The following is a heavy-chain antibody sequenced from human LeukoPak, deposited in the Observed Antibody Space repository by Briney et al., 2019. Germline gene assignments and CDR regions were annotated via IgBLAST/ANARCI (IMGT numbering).Heavy chain of an antibody. D-gene: IGHD6-13*01. V-gene: IGHV4-4*07. CDR1: GGSISSYY. CDR2: IYTSGST. J-gene: IGHJ5*02. Sequence: SETLSLTCTVSGGSISSYYWSWIRQPAGKGLEWIGHIYTSGSTNYNPSLKSRVTMSLDTSKNQFSLKLSSVTAADTAVYFCAGGIGYATSPADHLGQGTLVIVSS. CDR3: AGGIGYATSPADH.